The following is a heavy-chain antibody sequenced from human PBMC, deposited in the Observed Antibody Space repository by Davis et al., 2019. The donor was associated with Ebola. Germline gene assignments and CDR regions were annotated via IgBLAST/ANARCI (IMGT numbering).Heavy chain of an antibody. Sequence: GGSLRLSCAASGFTFSSYSMNWVRQAPGKGLEWVSSISSSSSYIYYADSVKGRFTISRDNAKNSLYLQMNSLRDEDTAVYYCARDLSRYSGRQGYWGQGTLVTVSS. CDR3: ARDLSRYSGRQGY. V-gene: IGHV3-21*01. D-gene: IGHD1-26*01. CDR2: ISSSSSYI. CDR1: GFTFSSYS. J-gene: IGHJ4*02.